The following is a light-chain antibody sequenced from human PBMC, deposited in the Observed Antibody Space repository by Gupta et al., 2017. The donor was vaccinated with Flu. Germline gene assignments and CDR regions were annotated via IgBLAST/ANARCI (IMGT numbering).Light chain of an antibody. V-gene: IGLV1-40*01. J-gene: IGLJ2*01. Sequence: QSVLTQPPSVSGAPGQRVTISCTGSTSNIGAGFDVHWYQHLPGTDPNLLLFGYNYRPSGVPDRFSGSRSGASASPPTTGLQAEDEADDYCQYSDSSLSAVLFGGGTKLTVL. CDR2: GYN. CDR1: TSNIGAGFD. CDR3: QYSDSSLSAVL.